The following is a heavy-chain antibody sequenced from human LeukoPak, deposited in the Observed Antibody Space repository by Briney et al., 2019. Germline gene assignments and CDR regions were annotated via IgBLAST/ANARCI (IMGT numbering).Heavy chain of an antibody. Sequence: GRSLRLSCAASGFTFSSYGMHWVRQAPGKGLEWVAVISYDGSNKYYADSVKGRFTISRDNSKNTLYLQMNSLRAEDTAVYYCAKDTYCSGGSCWTGYFDYWGQGTLVTVSS. V-gene: IGHV3-30*18. CDR3: AKDTYCSGGSCWTGYFDY. CDR2: ISYDGSNK. D-gene: IGHD2-15*01. J-gene: IGHJ4*02. CDR1: GFTFSSYG.